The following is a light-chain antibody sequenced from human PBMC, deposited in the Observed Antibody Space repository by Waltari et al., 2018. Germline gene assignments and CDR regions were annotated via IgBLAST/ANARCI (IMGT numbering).Light chain of an antibody. CDR1: QSINNY. CDR2: AAS. Sequence: DIQMTQSPSSLSASVGDRVTITCRASQSINNYLNWYQQKPGKAPNLLIYAASSLHSGVPSRFSGRGSGTDFTLTISSLQADDVATYYCQQSSSTPQDAFGQGTKLEIK. CDR3: QQSSSTPQDA. J-gene: IGKJ2*01. V-gene: IGKV1-39*01.